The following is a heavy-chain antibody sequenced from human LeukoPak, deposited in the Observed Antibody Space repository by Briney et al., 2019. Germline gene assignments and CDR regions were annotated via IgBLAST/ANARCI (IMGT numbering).Heavy chain of an antibody. CDR3: ARRRQTSRLAPFDY. CDR1: GGSISSGSYY. J-gene: IGHJ4*02. V-gene: IGHV4-61*02. CDR2: IYTSGST. Sequence: SETLPLTCTVSGGSISSGSYYWSWIRQPAGKGLEWIGRIYTSGSTNYNPSLKSRVAISVDTSKNQFSLKLSSVTAADTAVYYCARRRQTSRLAPFDYWGQGTLVTVSS. D-gene: IGHD3-9*01.